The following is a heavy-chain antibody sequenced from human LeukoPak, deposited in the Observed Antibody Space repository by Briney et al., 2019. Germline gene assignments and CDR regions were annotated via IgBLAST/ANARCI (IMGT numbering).Heavy chain of an antibody. CDR3: ARDPYTSSSWYRGRANNWFDP. V-gene: IGHV7-4-1*02. D-gene: IGHD6-13*01. CDR2: INTNTGNP. CDR1: GYTFTTYP. J-gene: IGHJ5*02. Sequence: GASVKVSCKASGYTFTTYPMNWVRRAPGQGLEWMGWINTNTGNPTYAQGFTGRFVFSLDTSVSTAYLQISSLKADDTAVYYCARDPYTSSSWYRGRANNWFDPWGQGTLVTVSS.